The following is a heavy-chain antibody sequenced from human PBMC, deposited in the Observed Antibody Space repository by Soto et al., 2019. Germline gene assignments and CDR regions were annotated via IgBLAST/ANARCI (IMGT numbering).Heavy chain of an antibody. CDR1: GFTLNSYG. CDR2: ISFHGSFI. J-gene: IGHJ4*02. V-gene: IGHV3-30*18. D-gene: IGHD1-26*01. CDR3: AKQGSPGVGDIPYYFDY. Sequence: QVHLVESGGGVVQPGGSLRLSCAASGFTLNSYGMHWVRQAPGKGLEWVAVISFHGSFIKYADSVEGRFTISRDNDKNTMSLEMNNLGAEDTALYYCAKQGSPGVGDIPYYFDYWGQGTLVTVSS.